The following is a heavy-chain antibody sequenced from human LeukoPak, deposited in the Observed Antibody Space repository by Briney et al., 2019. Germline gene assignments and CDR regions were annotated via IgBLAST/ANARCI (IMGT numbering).Heavy chain of an antibody. V-gene: IGHV4-4*02. CDR3: ATNSIGYCSGGSCYQVSDY. CDR1: GGSISSNNW. J-gene: IGHJ4*02. D-gene: IGHD2-15*01. CDR2: IYHSGST. Sequence: PSETLSLTCAVSGGSISSNNWWSWVRQPPGKGLEWIGEIYHSGSTNYNLSLKSRVTISVDKSKRQFSLKLSSVTAADTAVYYCATNSIGYCSGGSCYQVSDYWGQGTLVTVSS.